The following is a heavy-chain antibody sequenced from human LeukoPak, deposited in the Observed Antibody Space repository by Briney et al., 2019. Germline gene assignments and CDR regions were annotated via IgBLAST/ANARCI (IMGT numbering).Heavy chain of an antibody. D-gene: IGHD4-17*01. CDR2: IKQDGSEK. J-gene: IGHJ4*02. V-gene: IGHV3-7*05. CDR3: AKCTTWNTHYPIDY. Sequence: GGSLRLSCAASGFTFSSYWMSWVRQAPGKGLEWVANIKQDGSEKYYVDSVKGRFTISRDNAKNSLYLQMSSLRAEDTAAYYCAKCTTWNTHYPIDYWGQGTLVSVSS. CDR1: GFTFSSYW.